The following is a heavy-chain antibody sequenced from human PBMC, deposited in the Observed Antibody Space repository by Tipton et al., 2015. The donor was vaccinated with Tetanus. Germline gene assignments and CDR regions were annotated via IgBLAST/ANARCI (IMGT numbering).Heavy chain of an antibody. Sequence: GSLRLSCAASGFTFSSYAMSWVRQAPGKGLEWVSAISGSGGSTYYADSVKGRFTISRDNSKNTLYLQMNSLRAEDTAIYYCAKAYDILNDFWFDTWGHGTLVTVSS. CDR3: AKAYDILNDFWFDT. CDR1: GFTFSSYA. D-gene: IGHD3-9*01. CDR2: ISGSGGST. J-gene: IGHJ5*01. V-gene: IGHV3-23*01.